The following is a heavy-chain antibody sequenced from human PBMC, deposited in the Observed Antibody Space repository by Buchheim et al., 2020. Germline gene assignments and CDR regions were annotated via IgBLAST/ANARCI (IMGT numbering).Heavy chain of an antibody. CDR2: ISYDGSNK. CDR3: ARAQYSSFYYYYYGMDV. V-gene: IGHV3-30-3*01. CDR1: GFTFSSYA. D-gene: IGHD6-6*01. J-gene: IGHJ6*02. Sequence: QVQLVESGGGVVQPGRSLRLSCAASGFTFSSYAMHWVRQAPGKGLEWVAVISYDGSNKYYADSVKGRFTISRDNSKNKLYLQMNSLRAEDTAVYYCARAQYSSFYYYYYGMDVWGQGTT.